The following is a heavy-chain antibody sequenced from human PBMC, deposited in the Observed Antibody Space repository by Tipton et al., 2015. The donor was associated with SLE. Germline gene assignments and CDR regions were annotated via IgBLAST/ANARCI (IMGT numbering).Heavy chain of an antibody. V-gene: IGHV3-23*03. J-gene: IGHJ4*02. CDR2: IHGGGIRT. Sequence: GSLRLSCAASGFTFNNYAMTWVRQAPGKGLEWVSVIHGGGIRTYYAESVKGRFTISRDTSKNTVYLQMNSLRAEDTALYYCARDQLLRDDYFDYWGQGTLVTVSS. CDR3: ARDQLLRDDYFDY. D-gene: IGHD3-10*01. CDR1: GFTFNNYA.